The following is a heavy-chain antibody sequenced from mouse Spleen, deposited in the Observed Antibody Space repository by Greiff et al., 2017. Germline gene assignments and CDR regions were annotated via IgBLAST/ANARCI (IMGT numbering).Heavy chain of an antibody. Sequence: EVQLQQSGTVLARPGASVKISCKASGYSFTGYFMNWVMQSHGKSLEWIGRINPYNGDTFYNQKFKGKATLTVDKSSSTAHMELRSLTSEDSAVYYCAREGYYYDGSYVAYWGQGTLVTVSA. V-gene: IGHV1-20*01. J-gene: IGHJ3*01. CDR1: GYSFTGYF. CDR2: INPYNGDT. CDR3: AREGYYYDGSYVAY. D-gene: IGHD1-1*01.